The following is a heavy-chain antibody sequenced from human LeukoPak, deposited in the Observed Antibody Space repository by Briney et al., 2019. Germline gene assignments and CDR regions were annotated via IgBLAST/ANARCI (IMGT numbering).Heavy chain of an antibody. CDR2: IYSSGGT. V-gene: IGHV4-59*11. CDR3: ARASQWLVPYFFDS. D-gene: IGHD6-19*01. Sequence: SETLSLTCSVSGGSMSSHYWSWIRQSPGKRLEWIGNIYSSGGTNYNPSLKSRVTISIDTSTNQFSLKLTSVTAADAAVYYCARASQWLVPYFFDSWGQGALVTVS. J-gene: IGHJ4*02. CDR1: GGSMSSHY.